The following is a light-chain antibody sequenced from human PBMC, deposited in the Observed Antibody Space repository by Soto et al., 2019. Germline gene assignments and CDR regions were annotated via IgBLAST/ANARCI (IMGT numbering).Light chain of an antibody. CDR2: RSN. J-gene: IGLJ2*01. V-gene: IGLV1-47*01. Sequence: QSVLTQPPSASGTPGQRVTISCPGSSSNIGSNYVYWYQQLPGTAPKLLIYRSNRRPSGVPDRFSGSQSGTSGSLAISGLRSEDEADYYCAAWDDSLSGHVVFGGGTKLTVL. CDR3: AAWDDSLSGHVV. CDR1: SSNIGSNY.